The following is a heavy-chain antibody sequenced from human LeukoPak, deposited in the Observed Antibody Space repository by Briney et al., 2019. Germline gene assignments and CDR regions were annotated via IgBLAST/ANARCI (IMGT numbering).Heavy chain of an antibody. V-gene: IGHV4-39*07. J-gene: IGHJ4*02. CDR2: LYYSGST. CDR3: ARSGSGYLRYYFDY. CDR1: GGSISSGSYY. Sequence: SETLSLTCTVSGGSISSGSYYWGWLRQPPGKGLEWIGSLYYSGSTYYNPSLKSRVTISVDTSKNQFSLKLRSVTAADTAVYYCARSGSGYLRYYFDYWGQGTLVTVSS. D-gene: IGHD5-12*01.